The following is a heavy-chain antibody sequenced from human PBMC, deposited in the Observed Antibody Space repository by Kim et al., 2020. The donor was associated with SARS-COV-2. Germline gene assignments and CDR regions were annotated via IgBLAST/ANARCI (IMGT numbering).Heavy chain of an antibody. CDR1: GGTFSSYA. CDR2: IIPIFGTA. CDR3: ARGGGKGNTANWFDP. J-gene: IGHJ5*02. Sequence: SVKVSCKASGGTFSSYAISWVRQAPGQGLEWMGGIIPIFGTANYAQKFQGRVTITADESTSTAYMELSSLRSEDTAVYYCARGGGKGNTANWFDPWGQGTLVTVSS. V-gene: IGHV1-69*13. D-gene: IGHD5-18*01.